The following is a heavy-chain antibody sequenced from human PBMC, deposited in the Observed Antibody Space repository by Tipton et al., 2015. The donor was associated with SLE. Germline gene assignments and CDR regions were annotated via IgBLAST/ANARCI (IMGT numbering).Heavy chain of an antibody. J-gene: IGHJ3*01. D-gene: IGHD3-10*01. V-gene: IGHV3-23*03. CDR3: VKDAGAVGELLLDV. Sequence: SLRLSCAASGFTFSNYGMSWVRQAPGKGLEWVSVIYSSGGTDYGDSAEGRFTVSRDNFKQMVYLQMNSLRTDDTALYYCVKDAGAVGELLLDVWGQGTMVTVS. CDR1: GFTFSNYG. CDR2: IYSSGGT.